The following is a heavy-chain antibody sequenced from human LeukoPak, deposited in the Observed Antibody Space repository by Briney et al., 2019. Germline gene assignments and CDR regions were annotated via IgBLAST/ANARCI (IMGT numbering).Heavy chain of an antibody. CDR1: GYTFTSYG. CDR3: AREGPTYGSGSSDY. D-gene: IGHD3-10*01. J-gene: IGHJ4*02. Sequence: ASVKVSCKASGYTFTSYGTSWVRQAPGQGLEWMGWISAYNGNTNYAQKLQGRVTMTTDTSTSTAYMELRSLRSDDTAVYYCAREGPTYGSGSSDYWGQGTLVTVSS. V-gene: IGHV1-18*01. CDR2: ISAYNGNT.